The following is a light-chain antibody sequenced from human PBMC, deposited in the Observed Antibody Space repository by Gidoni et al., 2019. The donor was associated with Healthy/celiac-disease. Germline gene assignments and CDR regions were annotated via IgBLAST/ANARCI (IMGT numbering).Light chain of an antibody. CDR1: QSISSY. V-gene: IGKV1-39*01. CDR3: QQSYSTPRT. J-gene: IGKJ1*01. CDR2: AAS. Sequence: DIQMTQSPSSLSASVGDRVTITCRANQSISSYLTWYQQKPGKAPKLLIYAASSLQSGVPSRFSGSGSGTDFTRTISRLQPEYFATYYCQQSYSTPRTFGQXTKVEIK.